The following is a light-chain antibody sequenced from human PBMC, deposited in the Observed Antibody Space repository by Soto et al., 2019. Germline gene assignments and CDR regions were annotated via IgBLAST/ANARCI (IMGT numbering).Light chain of an antibody. Sequence: IVLTQSPATLSLSPGERATLSCRASQSVTNYLAWYQQKPGQAPRLLIYDASNRATGIAARFSGSGSGTDFPLTISGLEPEDFAVYYCQQRSNWPVTFGAGTNVELK. V-gene: IGKV3-11*01. CDR2: DAS. CDR1: QSVTNY. J-gene: IGKJ4*01. CDR3: QQRSNWPVT.